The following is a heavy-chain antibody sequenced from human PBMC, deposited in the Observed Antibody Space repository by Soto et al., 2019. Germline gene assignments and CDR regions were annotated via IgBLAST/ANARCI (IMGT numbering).Heavy chain of an antibody. CDR2: IYSGGSA. CDR3: ARDNVRSGYYSFFDY. CDR1: GGSISGHF. Sequence: PSETLSLTCTVSGGSISGHFWSWIRQPAGKRMEWIGRIYSGGSANYSPSLKSRVTMSVDTSKYQFSLTLRSVTAADTAVYYCARDNVRSGYYSFFDYWGQGSLVTVSS. D-gene: IGHD3-3*01. V-gene: IGHV4-4*07. J-gene: IGHJ4*02.